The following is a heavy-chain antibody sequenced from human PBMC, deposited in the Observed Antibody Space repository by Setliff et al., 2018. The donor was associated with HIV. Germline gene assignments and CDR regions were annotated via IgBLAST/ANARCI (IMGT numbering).Heavy chain of an antibody. CDR2: IYYSGST. J-gene: IGHJ5*02. D-gene: IGHD3-22*01. Sequence: PSETLSLTCTVSGGSISSSNYYWSWIRQPPGKGLEWIGSIYYSGSTYYNPSLKSRVTISVDTSKNQFSLKLSSVTAADAAVYYCASRVYYYDSSGYLREEGFDPWGQGTLFTVSS. CDR3: ASRVYYYDSSGYLREEGFDP. V-gene: IGHV4-39*01. CDR1: GGSISSSNYY.